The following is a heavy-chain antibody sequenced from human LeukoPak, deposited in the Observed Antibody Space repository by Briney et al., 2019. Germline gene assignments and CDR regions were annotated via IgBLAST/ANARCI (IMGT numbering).Heavy chain of an antibody. Sequence: GESLKISCKGSGYNFANYWIGWVRQMPGKGLEWMGIIYPGDSDTRYSPSFQGQVTISADKSITTAYLQWGSPKASDTAMHYCARQNDIVSIPTGTSGPTDYWGQGTLVTVSS. CDR3: ARQNDIVSIPTGTSGPTDY. D-gene: IGHD5/OR15-5a*01. CDR2: IYPGDSDT. J-gene: IGHJ4*02. V-gene: IGHV5-51*01. CDR1: GYNFANYW.